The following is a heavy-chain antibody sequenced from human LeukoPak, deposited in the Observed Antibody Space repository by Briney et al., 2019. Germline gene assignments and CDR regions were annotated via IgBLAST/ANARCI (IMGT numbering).Heavy chain of an antibody. V-gene: IGHV4-59*08. Sequence: SETLSLTCTVSGGSISSYYWSWIRQPPGKGLEWIGYTYYSGSTNYNPSLKSRVTISVDTSKNQFSLKRSSVTAADTAVYYCARWSNYWGFDAFDIWGQGTMVTVSS. CDR2: TYYSGST. CDR1: GGSISSYY. CDR3: ARWSNYWGFDAFDI. J-gene: IGHJ3*02. D-gene: IGHD7-27*01.